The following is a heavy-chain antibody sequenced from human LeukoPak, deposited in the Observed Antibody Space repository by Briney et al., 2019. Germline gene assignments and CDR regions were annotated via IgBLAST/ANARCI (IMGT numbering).Heavy chain of an antibody. CDR3: AKGGITMVRGVRYYYYYMDV. Sequence: GGSLRLSCAASGFTFSAYNMNRVRRTPGKGLEWVSAISGSGGSTYYADSVKGRFTISRDNSKNTLYLQMNSLRAEDTAVYYCAKGGITMVRGVRYYYYYMDVWGKGTTVTISS. CDR2: ISGSGGST. CDR1: GFTFSAYN. J-gene: IGHJ6*03. V-gene: IGHV3-23*01. D-gene: IGHD3-10*01.